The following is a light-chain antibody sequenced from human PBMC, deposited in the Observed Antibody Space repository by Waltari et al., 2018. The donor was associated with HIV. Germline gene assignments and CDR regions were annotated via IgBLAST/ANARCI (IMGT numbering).Light chain of an antibody. V-gene: IGKV1-5*03. J-gene: IGKJ2*01. CDR3: QQYTIYSYT. CDR1: QNIDNW. CDR2: KAS. Sequence: DIQMTQSPSTLSASVVDRVTITCRASQNIDNWLAWYQQKPGKAPKLLISKASDLESGVPSRISGSGFGTEFTLTISSLQPDDFATYYCQQYTIYSYTFGQGTKLEI.